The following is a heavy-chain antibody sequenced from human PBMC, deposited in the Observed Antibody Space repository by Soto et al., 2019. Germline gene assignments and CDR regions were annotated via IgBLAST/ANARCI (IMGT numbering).Heavy chain of an antibody. D-gene: IGHD3-10*01. J-gene: IGHJ6*03. CDR3: ARSNLWLGYYMDV. V-gene: IGHV1-18*01. CDR2: ISAYNGNP. Sequence: QVQLVQSGAEVKKPGASVKVSCKASGYTFTSYGIIWVRQAPGQGLEWMGWISAYNGNPNYAQKLQGRVTMTTDTSTSPAYMEMQSLRSDDTAGYYCARSNLWLGYYMDVWGKGPTVTVSS. CDR1: GYTFTSYG.